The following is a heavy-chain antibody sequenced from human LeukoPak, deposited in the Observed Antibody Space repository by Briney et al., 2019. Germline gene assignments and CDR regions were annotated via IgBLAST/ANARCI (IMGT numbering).Heavy chain of an antibody. CDR2: ISSSSSYI. V-gene: IGHV3-21*01. CDR1: GFTFSSYS. J-gene: IGHJ4*02. CDR3: ARRQIAVAGAFDY. Sequence: PGGSLRLSCAASGFTFSSYSINWVRQAPGKGLEWVSSISSSSSYIYYADSLKGRFTISRDNAKNSLYLQMNSLRAEDTAMYYCARRQIAVAGAFDYWGQGTLVTVSS. D-gene: IGHD6-19*01.